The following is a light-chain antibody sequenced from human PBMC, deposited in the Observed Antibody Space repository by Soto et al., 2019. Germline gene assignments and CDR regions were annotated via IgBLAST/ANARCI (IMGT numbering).Light chain of an antibody. Sequence: DIVMTQSPLSLPVTPGEPASLSCRSSQSLLHSNGYNYLDWYLKKPGQSPQLLIFLGSNRASGVPERISGSGSGTDFTLKISRVEAEDVGVYFCLQTLQSPLTFGGGTKVEIK. V-gene: IGKV2-28*01. CDR3: LQTLQSPLT. CDR2: LGS. CDR1: QSLLHSNGYNY. J-gene: IGKJ4*01.